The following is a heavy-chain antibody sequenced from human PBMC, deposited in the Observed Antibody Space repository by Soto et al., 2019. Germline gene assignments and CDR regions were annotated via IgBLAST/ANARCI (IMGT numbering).Heavy chain of an antibody. V-gene: IGHV2-5*02. CDR2: IYWDDDK. CDR3: AHRRRDGSSEWYCIAFDF. J-gene: IGHJ3*01. D-gene: IGHD6-13*01. Sequence: QITLKESGPTLVKPTQTLTLTCTFSGFSLSTSGVGVGWIRQPPGKALEWLAMIYWDDDKRYSPSLKSRLTNTKDTSRNLRVLTRTYRDPVDTATYYCAHRRRDGSSEWYCIAFDFWGRGAVVIVSA. CDR1: GFSLSTSGVG.